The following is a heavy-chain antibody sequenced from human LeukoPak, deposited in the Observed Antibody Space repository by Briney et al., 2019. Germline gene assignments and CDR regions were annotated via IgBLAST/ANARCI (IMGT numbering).Heavy chain of an antibody. Sequence: PSGTLSLTCAVSGGSISSRNWWHWVRQPPGKGLEWIGEIYHSGSTNYNPSLKSRVTISVDESKNQFSLKLNSVTAADTAVYYCVRSNYFDYWGQGTLVTVSS. CDR3: VRSNYFDY. CDR2: IYHSGST. CDR1: GGSISSRNW. J-gene: IGHJ4*02. V-gene: IGHV4-4*02.